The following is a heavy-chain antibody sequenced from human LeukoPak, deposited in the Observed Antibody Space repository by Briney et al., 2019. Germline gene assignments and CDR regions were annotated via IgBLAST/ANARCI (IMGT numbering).Heavy chain of an antibody. CDR3: AKIPSKYCSGGSCAPPPEGDV. CDR1: GYTFTSYG. CDR2: ISAYNGNT. V-gene: IGHV1-18*01. Sequence: GASVKVSCKASGYTFTSYGISWVRQAPGQGLEWMGWISAYNGNTNYAQKLQGRVTMTTDTSTSTAYMELRSLRSDDTAVYYCAKIPSKYCSGGSCAPPPEGDVWGQGTTVTVSS. J-gene: IGHJ6*02. D-gene: IGHD2-15*01.